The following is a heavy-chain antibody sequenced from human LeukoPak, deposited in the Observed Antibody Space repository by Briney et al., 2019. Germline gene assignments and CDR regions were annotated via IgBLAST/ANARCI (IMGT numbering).Heavy chain of an antibody. D-gene: IGHD3-22*01. CDR3: ARVRNYYDSSGYLYYFDY. J-gene: IGHJ4*02. Sequence: ASXKVSCKGSGYTFTSYDINWVRQATGQGLEWMVWINPNSGGTNYAQQFHGRVTMTTDRSISTAYMELRRLRSDDTGVYYCARVRNYYDSSGYLYYFDYWGQGTLVTVSS. CDR2: INPNSGGT. V-gene: IGHV1-2*02. CDR1: GYTFTSYD.